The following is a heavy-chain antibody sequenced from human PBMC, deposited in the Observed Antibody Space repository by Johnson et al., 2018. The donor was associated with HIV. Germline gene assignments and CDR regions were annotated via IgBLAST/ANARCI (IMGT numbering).Heavy chain of an antibody. CDR3: ARAYTYGAFDI. D-gene: IGHD5-18*01. J-gene: IGHJ3*02. V-gene: IGHV3-66*01. CDR1: GFTVSSNY. Sequence: VQLVESGGGLVQPGGSLRLSCAASGFTVSSNYMSWVRQAPGKGLEWVSVIYDGGTTYYADSVKGRFTISRDNSKSTLYLQMNSLRAEDTAVYYCARAYTYGAFDIWGQGTMVTVSS. CDR2: IYDGGTT.